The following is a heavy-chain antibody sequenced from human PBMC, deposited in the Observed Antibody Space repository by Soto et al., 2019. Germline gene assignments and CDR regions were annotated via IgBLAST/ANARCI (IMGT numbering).Heavy chain of an antibody. V-gene: IGHV4-59*01. CDR1: GGSISSYY. J-gene: IGHJ6*02. CDR2: IYYSGST. Sequence: SETLSLTCTVSGGSISSYYWSWIRQPPGKGLEWIGYIYYSGSTNYNPSLKSRVTISVDTSKNQFSLKLSSVTAADTAVYYCARXSDAYHYYGMDVWGQGTTVTVSS. CDR3: ARXSDAYHYYGMDV. D-gene: IGHD2-21*01.